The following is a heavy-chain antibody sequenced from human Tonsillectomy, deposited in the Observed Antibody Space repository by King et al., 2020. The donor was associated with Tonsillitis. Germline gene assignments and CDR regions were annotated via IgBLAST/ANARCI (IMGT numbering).Heavy chain of an antibody. Sequence: QLQESGPGLVKPSETLSLICTVSGGSISSRSYYWGWIRQSPGKGLEWIGNIYYSGSTYYNPSLKSRVTISVDTSKNQFSLNLSSVTAADTAVYYYARRGDYYDRSGYLGAFDIWGQGTKVTVSS. D-gene: IGHD3-22*01. V-gene: IGHV4-39*01. CDR1: GGSISSRSYY. J-gene: IGHJ3*02. CDR3: ARRGDYYDRSGYLGAFDI. CDR2: IYYSGST.